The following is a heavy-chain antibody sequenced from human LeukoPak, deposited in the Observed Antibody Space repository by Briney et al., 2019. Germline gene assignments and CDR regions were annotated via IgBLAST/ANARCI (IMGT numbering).Heavy chain of an antibody. V-gene: IGHV3-23*01. D-gene: IGHD2-8*02. Sequence: GGSLRLSCAASGFTFSSYAMSWVRQVPGKGLEWVSVISGGGGSTYYADSVKGRFTISRDNSKNTLYLQMNSLRAEDTAVYYCAKASVRAGTGGGDYWGQGTLVTVSS. J-gene: IGHJ4*02. CDR3: AKASVRAGTGGGDY. CDR1: GFTFSSYA. CDR2: ISGGGGST.